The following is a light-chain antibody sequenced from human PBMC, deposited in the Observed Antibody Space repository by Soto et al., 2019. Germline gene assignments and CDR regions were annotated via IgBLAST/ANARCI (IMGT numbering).Light chain of an antibody. J-gene: IGLJ2*01. V-gene: IGLV1-40*01. CDR1: SSNMGTGYD. CDR2: GNN. Sequence: QSVLTQPPSVSGAPGQRVTISCTGSSSNMGTGYDVHWYLHLPGTAPKLLIYGNNNRPSGVPDRFSGSKSGTSASLAITGLQAEDEADYYCQSYDSSLNGLVFGGGTKLTVL. CDR3: QSYDSSLNGLV.